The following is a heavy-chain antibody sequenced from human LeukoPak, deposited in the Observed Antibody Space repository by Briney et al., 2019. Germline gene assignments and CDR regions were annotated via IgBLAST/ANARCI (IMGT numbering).Heavy chain of an antibody. CDR3: ARDQKLYDFWSGYYTYYYYGMDV. J-gene: IGHJ6*02. D-gene: IGHD3-3*01. CDR2: INAGNGNT. CDR1: GFTFTSYA. V-gene: IGHV1-3*01. Sequence: PGGSLRLSCAASGFTFTSYAMHWVRQAPGQRLEWMGWINAGNGNTKYSQKFQGRVTITRDTSASTAYMELSSLRSEDTAVYYCARDQKLYDFWSGYYTYYYYGMDVWGQGTTVSVSS.